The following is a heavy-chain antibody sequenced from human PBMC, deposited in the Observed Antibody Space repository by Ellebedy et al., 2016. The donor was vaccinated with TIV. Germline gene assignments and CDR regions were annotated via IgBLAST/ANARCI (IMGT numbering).Heavy chain of an antibody. V-gene: IGHV1-2*02. J-gene: IGHJ6*02. Sequence: AASVKVSCKASGYAPSGYHIHWVRQAPGQGLEWMGWINPKSGDTSYSQKLQGRVTMTRDTSTNTTYMELRRLRSDDPAVYYCATMRIPMIWDYFGLDVWGPGTTVTVSS. CDR1: GYAPSGYH. D-gene: IGHD3-22*01. CDR2: INPKSGDT. CDR3: ATMRIPMIWDYFGLDV.